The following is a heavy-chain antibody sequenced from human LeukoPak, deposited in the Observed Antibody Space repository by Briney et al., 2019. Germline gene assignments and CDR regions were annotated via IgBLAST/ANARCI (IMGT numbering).Heavy chain of an antibody. CDR1: GFTFSSCW. D-gene: IGHD2-21*01. V-gene: IGHV3-7*03. CDR2: IKEDGSEK. Sequence: PGGSLRLSCAASGFTFSSCWMSWVRQAPGKGLEWVANIKEDGSEKYYVDSVKGRFTISRDNAKNSLYLQMNSLRAEDTALYYCARDRDRLPVDFDYWGQGTLVTVSS. J-gene: IGHJ4*02. CDR3: ARDRDRLPVDFDY.